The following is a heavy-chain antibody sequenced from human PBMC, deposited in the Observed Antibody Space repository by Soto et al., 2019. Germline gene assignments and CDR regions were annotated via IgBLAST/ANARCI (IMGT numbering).Heavy chain of an antibody. D-gene: IGHD2-21*02. CDR3: ARDDCGGDCYDY. CDR1: GGSISSSSYY. J-gene: IGHJ4*02. CDR2: IYYSGST. Sequence: PSETLSLTCTVSGGSISSSSYYWGWIRQPPGKGLEWIGSIYYSGSTYYNPSLKSRVTISVDTSENQFSLKLSSVTAADTAVYYCARDDCGGDCYDYWGQGTLVPVSS. V-gene: IGHV4-39*02.